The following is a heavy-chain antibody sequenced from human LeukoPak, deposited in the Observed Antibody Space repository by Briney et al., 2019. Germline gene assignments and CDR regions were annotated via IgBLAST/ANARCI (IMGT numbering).Heavy chain of an antibody. D-gene: IGHD3-22*01. Sequence: GGSLRLSCAASGFTFSSYAMHWVRQAPGKGLEWVAVIPYDGSNKYYADSVKGRFTISRDNSKNTLYLQMNSLRAEDTAVYYCARDPPLGGYYYFDYWGQGTLVTVSS. CDR2: IPYDGSNK. CDR3: ARDPPLGGYYYFDY. J-gene: IGHJ4*02. V-gene: IGHV3-30-3*01. CDR1: GFTFSSYA.